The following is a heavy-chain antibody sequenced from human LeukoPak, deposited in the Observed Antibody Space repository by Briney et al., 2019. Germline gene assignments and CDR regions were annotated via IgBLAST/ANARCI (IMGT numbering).Heavy chain of an antibody. V-gene: IGHV4-4*07. CDR3: ARDRLRWPKIDY. D-gene: IGHD4-23*01. Sequence: SETLSLTCTVSGVSISSYYWSWIRQPAGKGLEWIGRFYTSGSTKYNPSLKSRVTMSEDTSKNQFSLNLSSVTAADTAVYYCARDRLRWPKIDYWGQGILVTVSS. CDR1: GVSISSYY. CDR2: FYTSGST. J-gene: IGHJ4*02.